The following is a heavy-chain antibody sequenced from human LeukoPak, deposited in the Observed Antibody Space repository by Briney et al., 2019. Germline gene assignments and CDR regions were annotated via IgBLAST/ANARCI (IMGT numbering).Heavy chain of an antibody. D-gene: IGHD6-13*01. J-gene: IGHJ4*02. CDR3: AGPIAAAATEPNYFDY. V-gene: IGHV3-11*01. CDR1: GFTFSDYY. CDR2: ISSSGSTI. Sequence: KSGGSLRLSCAASGFTFSDYYMSWIRQAPGKGLEWVSYISSSGSTIYYADSVKGRFTISRDNAKNSLYLQMNSLRAEDTAVYYCAGPIAAAATEPNYFDYWGQGTLVTVSS.